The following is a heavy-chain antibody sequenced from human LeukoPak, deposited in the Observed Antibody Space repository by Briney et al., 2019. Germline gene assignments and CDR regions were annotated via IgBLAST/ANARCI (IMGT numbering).Heavy chain of an antibody. Sequence: ASVKVSCMVSRYTLTESLIHWVRQAPGEGREWMGRFDLEDGETNYAQKLQGGVTMTEDTSTDTAYMELSSLRSEDTALYDSATLTTHIVVVPGAIRRGYYYYGMDVGRQGTTVTVSS. D-gene: IGHD2-2*02. V-gene: IGHV1-24*01. CDR3: ATLTTHIVVVPGAIRRGYYYYGMDV. CDR1: RYTLTESL. J-gene: IGHJ6*02. CDR2: FDLEDGET.